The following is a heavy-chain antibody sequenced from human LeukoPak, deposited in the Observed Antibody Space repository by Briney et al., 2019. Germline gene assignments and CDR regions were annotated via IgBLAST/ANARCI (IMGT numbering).Heavy chain of an antibody. D-gene: IGHD3-10*01. CDR2: ITSNGGST. V-gene: IGHV3-64*01. Sequence: GGSLRLSCAASGFTFSSYAMHWVRQAPGKGLEYVSSITSNGGSTYYANSVKGRFTISRDNSKNTLYLQMGSLRAEDMAVYYCARDHIRGGTGDYWGQGTLVTVSS. CDR3: ARDHIRGGTGDY. CDR1: GFTFSSYA. J-gene: IGHJ4*02.